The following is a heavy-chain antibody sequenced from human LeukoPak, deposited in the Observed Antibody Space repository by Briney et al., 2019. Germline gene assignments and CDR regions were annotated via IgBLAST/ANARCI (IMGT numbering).Heavy chain of an antibody. J-gene: IGHJ4*02. D-gene: IGHD4-17*01. CDR1: GFNFNNAW. CDR3: TTGTLTSDY. V-gene: IGHV3-15*01. CDR2: IKSKSDGGTT. Sequence: AGGSLRLSCAASGFNFNNAWMNWVRQAPGKGLEWVGRIKSKSDGGTTDNAAPVKGRSTISKDDSKNTLYLQLNSLKTEDTGIYYCTTGTLTSDYWGQGTLVTVSS.